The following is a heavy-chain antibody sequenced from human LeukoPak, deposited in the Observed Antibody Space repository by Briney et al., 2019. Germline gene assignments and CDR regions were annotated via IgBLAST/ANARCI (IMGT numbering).Heavy chain of an antibody. D-gene: IGHD6-13*01. CDR1: GFTVSSNY. Sequence: GGSLRLSWAASGFTVSSNYMSWVRQAPGKGLEWVSVIYSGGSTYYADSVKGRFTISRDNSKNTLYLQMSSLRAEDTAVYYCAREGAHSSSWYYFDYWGQGTLVTVSS. CDR2: IYSGGST. J-gene: IGHJ4*02. CDR3: AREGAHSSSWYYFDY. V-gene: IGHV3-66*01.